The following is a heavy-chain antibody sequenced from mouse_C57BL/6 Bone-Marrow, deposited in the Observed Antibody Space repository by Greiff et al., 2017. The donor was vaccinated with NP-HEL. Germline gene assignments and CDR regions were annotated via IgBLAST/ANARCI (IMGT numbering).Heavy chain of an antibody. D-gene: IGHD2-4*01. CDR3: ARFYDYDEGAY. V-gene: IGHV1-64*01. J-gene: IGHJ3*01. CDR2: IHPNSGST. CDR1: GYTFTSYW. Sequence: VQLQQPGAELVKPGASVKLSCKASGYTFTSYWMHWVKQRPGQGLEWIGMIHPNSGSTNYNEKFKSKATLTVDKSSSTAYMQLSSLTSEDSAVYYCARFYDYDEGAYWGQGTLVTVSA.